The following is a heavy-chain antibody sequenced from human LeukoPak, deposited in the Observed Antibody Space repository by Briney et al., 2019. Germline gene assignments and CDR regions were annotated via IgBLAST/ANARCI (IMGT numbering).Heavy chain of an antibody. Sequence: KPSETLSLTCAVYGGSFSGYYCSWIRQPPGKGLEWIGEINHSGSTNYNPSLKSRVTISVDTSKNQFSLKLSSVTAADTAVYYCVLRRVPVEWFDPWGQGTLVTVSS. CDR1: GGSFSGYY. CDR2: INHSGST. V-gene: IGHV4-34*01. J-gene: IGHJ5*02. D-gene: IGHD2-2*01. CDR3: VLRRVPVEWFDP.